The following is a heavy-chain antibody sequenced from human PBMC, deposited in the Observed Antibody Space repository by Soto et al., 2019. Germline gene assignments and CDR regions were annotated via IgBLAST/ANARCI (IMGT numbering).Heavy chain of an antibody. CDR1: GFTFSTYV. CDR3: VKGGWLDDY. D-gene: IGHD6-19*01. J-gene: IGHJ4*02. CDR2: ISASGGDT. Sequence: EVQLLESGGGLVQPGGSLRLSCAASGFTFSTYVMTWVRQAPGKGLEWVSAISASGGDTYYADSVKGRFTISRDNSKNPLYLQVNSLRVEDTAIYYCVKGGWLDDYGAKGTLVTVSA. V-gene: IGHV3-23*01.